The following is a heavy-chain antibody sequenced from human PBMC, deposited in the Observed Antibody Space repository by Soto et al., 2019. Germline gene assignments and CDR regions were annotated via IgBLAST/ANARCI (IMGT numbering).Heavy chain of an antibody. CDR2: FDPEDGET. CDR3: ADPLWSKYNYDY. J-gene: IGHJ4*02. Sequence: ASVKVSCKVSGYTLTDLSMHWVRQAPGKGLEWMGGFDPEDGETIHAQKFQGRVTMTGDTSTETAYMELSSLRSEDTAVYYCADPLWSKYNYDYWGQGAMVTVYS. CDR1: GYTLTDLS. V-gene: IGHV1-24*01. D-gene: IGHD3-10*01.